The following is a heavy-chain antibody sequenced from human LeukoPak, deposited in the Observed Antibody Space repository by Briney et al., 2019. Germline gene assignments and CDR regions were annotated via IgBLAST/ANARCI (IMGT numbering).Heavy chain of an antibody. CDR3: ARVGDYGSGFDF. J-gene: IGHJ4*02. D-gene: IGHD3-10*01. CDR1: GFTFSSYW. Sequence: SGGSLRLSCAVSGFTFSSYWMHWVRQGPGKGLVWVSRFLSDGSRTTYADSVKGRFTISGDNAKNTLYLQMNSLRAEDTAVYYCARVGDYGSGFDFWGQGTLVTVSS. V-gene: IGHV3-74*01. CDR2: FLSDGSRT.